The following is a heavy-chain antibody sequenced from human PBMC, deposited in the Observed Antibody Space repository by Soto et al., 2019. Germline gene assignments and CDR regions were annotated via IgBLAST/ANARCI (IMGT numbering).Heavy chain of an antibody. Sequence: SETLSLTCTVSCGSISSYYWSWIRQPPGKGLEWIGYRYYSGSTNYNPSLKSRVTISVDTSKNQFSLKLSSVTAADTAVYYCARRETAPGTDWWFVPWGQETLFTVSS. D-gene: IGHD6-13*01. CDR2: RYYSGST. J-gene: IGHJ5*02. CDR1: CGSISSYY. CDR3: ARRETAPGTDWWFVP. V-gene: IGHV4-59*08.